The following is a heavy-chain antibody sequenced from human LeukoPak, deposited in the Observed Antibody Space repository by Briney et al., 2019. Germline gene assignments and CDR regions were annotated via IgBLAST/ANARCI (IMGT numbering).Heavy chain of an antibody. CDR3: AKSLPWGGGDHVPFDY. Sequence: PGGSLRLSCAASGFTFSSYAMSWIRQAPGKGLEWVSAISGSGGSTYYADSVKGRFTISRDNSKNTLYLQMNSLRAEDTAVYYCAKSLPWGGGDHVPFDYWGQGTLVTVSS. D-gene: IGHD4-17*01. CDR1: GFTFSSYA. V-gene: IGHV3-23*01. CDR2: ISGSGGST. J-gene: IGHJ4*02.